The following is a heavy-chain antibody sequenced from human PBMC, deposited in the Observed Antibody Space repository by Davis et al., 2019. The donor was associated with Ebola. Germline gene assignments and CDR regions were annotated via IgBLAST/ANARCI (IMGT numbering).Heavy chain of an antibody. CDR3: ARDGSKGYYYGMDV. Sequence: LSLTCAASGFTFSSYWMSWVRQAPGKGLEWVAVIWCDGSNKYYADSVKGRFTISRDNSKNTLYLQMNSLRAEDTAVYYCARDGSKGYYYGMDVWGQGTTVTVSS. CDR2: IWCDGSNK. J-gene: IGHJ6*02. V-gene: IGHV3-33*08. D-gene: IGHD2-15*01. CDR1: GFTFSSYW.